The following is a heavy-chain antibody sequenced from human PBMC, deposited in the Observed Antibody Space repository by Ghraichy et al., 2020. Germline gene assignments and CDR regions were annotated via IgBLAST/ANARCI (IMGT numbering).Heavy chain of an antibody. J-gene: IGHJ5*02. CDR2: ISGSGSST. D-gene: IGHD2-15*01. V-gene: IGHV3-23*01. CDR1: GFTFSNYA. Sequence: GGSLRLSCAASGFTFSNYAMNWVRQAPGKGLDWVSGISGSGSSTYYADSVKGRFTISRDTSKNTLYLQMNSLRADDTAVYYCAKGGGYCSSGMCSLFDPWGQGTLVTVSS. CDR3: AKGGGYCSSGMCSLFDP.